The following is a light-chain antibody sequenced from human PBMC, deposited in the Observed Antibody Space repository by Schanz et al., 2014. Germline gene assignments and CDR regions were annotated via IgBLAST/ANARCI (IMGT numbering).Light chain of an antibody. CDR2: SSN. V-gene: IGLV1-44*01. CDR1: SSNIGSNT. Sequence: QSVLTQPPSASGTPGQRVTISCSGSSSNIGSNTVNWYQQLPGTAPKLLIYSSNQRPSGVPDRFSGSKSGTSASLVISGLRSEDEADYYCAAWDDSLNGWVFGGGTKVTVL. CDR3: AAWDDSLNGWV. J-gene: IGLJ3*02.